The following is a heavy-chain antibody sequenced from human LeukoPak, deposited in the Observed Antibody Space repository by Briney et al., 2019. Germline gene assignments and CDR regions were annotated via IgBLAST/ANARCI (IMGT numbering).Heavy chain of an antibody. J-gene: IGHJ4*02. Sequence: ASVRVSCKASGYTFTGYYMHWVRQAPGQGLEWMGWINPNSGGTNYAQKFQGRVTMTRDTSISTAYMELSRLRSDDTAVYYCARGLPYYDSSGYPSYWGQGTLVTVSS. CDR2: INPNSGGT. V-gene: IGHV1-2*02. D-gene: IGHD3-22*01. CDR1: GYTFTGYY. CDR3: ARGLPYYDSSGYPSY.